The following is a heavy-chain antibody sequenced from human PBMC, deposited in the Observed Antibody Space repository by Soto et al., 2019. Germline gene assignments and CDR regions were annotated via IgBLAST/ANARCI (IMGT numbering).Heavy chain of an antibody. D-gene: IGHD6-13*01. CDR3: VRRIAAAGNY. Sequence: QVQLVQSGAEVKKPGSSVKVSSKASGGTFSSYTISWVRQAPGQGLEWMGRIIPILGIANYAQKFQGRVTITADKSTSTAYMELSSLRSEDTAVYYCVRRIAAAGNYWGQGTLVTVSS. V-gene: IGHV1-69*02. J-gene: IGHJ4*02. CDR2: IIPILGIA. CDR1: GGTFSSYT.